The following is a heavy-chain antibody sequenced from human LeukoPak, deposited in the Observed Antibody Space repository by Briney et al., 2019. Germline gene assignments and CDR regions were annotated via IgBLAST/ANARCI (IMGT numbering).Heavy chain of an antibody. D-gene: IGHD3-3*01. Sequence: PSETLSLTCTVSGGSISSGGYYWSWVRQPPGKGLEWIGYIYHSGSTYYNPSLKSRVTMSVDTSKNQFSLKLSSVTAADTAVYYCARDSYDFWSGYFDHWGQGTLVIVSS. CDR3: ARDSYDFWSGYFDH. CDR2: IYHSGST. J-gene: IGHJ4*02. CDR1: GGSISSGGYY. V-gene: IGHV4-30-2*01.